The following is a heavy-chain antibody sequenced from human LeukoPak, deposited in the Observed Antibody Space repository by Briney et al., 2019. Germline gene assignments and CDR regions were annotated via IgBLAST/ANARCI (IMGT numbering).Heavy chain of an antibody. CDR3: VRVSSAWELDY. J-gene: IGHJ4*02. V-gene: IGHV3-74*01. CDR2: INSDGSST. D-gene: IGHD6-19*01. Sequence: TGGSLRLSCAASGVTFRNYWMHWVRQAAGKGLVWVSRINSDGSSTTYADSVKGRLTISRDSAKNTLYLQMSSLRAEDTAVYYCVRVSSAWELDYWGQGILVTVSS. CDR1: GVTFRNYW.